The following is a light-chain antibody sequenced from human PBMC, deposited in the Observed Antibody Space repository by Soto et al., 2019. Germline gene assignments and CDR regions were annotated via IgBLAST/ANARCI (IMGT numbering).Light chain of an antibody. CDR2: GNI. CDR1: NSNIGAGYD. CDR3: QSYDTSLSCVV. V-gene: IGLV1-40*01. J-gene: IGLJ2*01. Sequence: QSVLTQPPSVSGAPGQRVTVSCTGSNSNIGAGYDVHWYQHLPGTAPKLLIYGNINRPPGVPDRFSGAKSGTSASLAITGLQAEDEADYYCQSYDTSLSCVVFGGGTKLTVL.